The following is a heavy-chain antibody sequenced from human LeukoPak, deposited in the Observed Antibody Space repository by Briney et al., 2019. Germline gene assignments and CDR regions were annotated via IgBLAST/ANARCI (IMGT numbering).Heavy chain of an antibody. CDR3: ARGHASSGCLLAV. J-gene: IGHJ4*02. CDR1: GFTFSTYS. Sequence: GGSLRLSCAASGFTFSTYSMNWVRQAPGKGLEWVSSITSSSASIYYADSVKGRFTISRDNVKNSLYLQMNSLRDEDTAVYYCARGHASSGCLLAVWGQGTLVTVSS. D-gene: IGHD6-19*01. CDR2: ITSSSASI. V-gene: IGHV3-21*01.